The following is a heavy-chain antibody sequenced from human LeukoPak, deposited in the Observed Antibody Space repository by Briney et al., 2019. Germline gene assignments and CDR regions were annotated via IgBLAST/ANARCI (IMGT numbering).Heavy chain of an antibody. D-gene: IGHD2-15*01. V-gene: IGHV4-30-4*01. CDR3: PTESRCSGGSCHSYYGMDV. CDR1: GGSITSGDYC. J-gene: IGHJ6*02. Sequence: SETLSLTCTVSGGSITSGDYCWSWLRQPPGKGLEWLGYICYSGSTYYNPSLKSRVTISVDTSKNQFSLKLSSVTAADTAVYYCPTESRCSGGSCHSYYGMDVWGQGTTVTVSS. CDR2: ICYSGST.